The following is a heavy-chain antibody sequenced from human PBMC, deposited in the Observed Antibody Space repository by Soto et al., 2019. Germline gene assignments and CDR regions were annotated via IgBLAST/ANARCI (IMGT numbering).Heavy chain of an antibody. CDR2: INHSGRV. Sequence: QVQLQQWGAGLLKPSETLSLTCAVYGGSFSGHSWTWIRQSPGKGLEWIGDINHSGRVNYSPSLKSRVTISLDMSKNQFSLTLSAVTAADTAMYYCSTRAYDTNGYYRFDPWGQGTLVTVSS. CDR3: STRAYDTNGYYRFDP. CDR1: GGSFSGHS. V-gene: IGHV4-34*01. D-gene: IGHD3-22*01. J-gene: IGHJ5*01.